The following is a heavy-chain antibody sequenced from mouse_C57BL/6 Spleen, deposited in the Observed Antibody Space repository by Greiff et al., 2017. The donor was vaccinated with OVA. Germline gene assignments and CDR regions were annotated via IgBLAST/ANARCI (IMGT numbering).Heavy chain of an antibody. Sequence: EVKVEESGGGLVKPGGSLKLSCAASGFTFSDYGMHWVRQAPEKGLEWVAYISSGSSTIYYADTVKGRFTISRDNAKNTLFLQMTSLRSEDTAMYYCARGRTTVVADYAMDYWGQGTSVTVSS. CDR1: GFTFSDYG. J-gene: IGHJ4*01. CDR3: ARGRTTVVADYAMDY. CDR2: ISSGSSTI. V-gene: IGHV5-17*01. D-gene: IGHD1-1*01.